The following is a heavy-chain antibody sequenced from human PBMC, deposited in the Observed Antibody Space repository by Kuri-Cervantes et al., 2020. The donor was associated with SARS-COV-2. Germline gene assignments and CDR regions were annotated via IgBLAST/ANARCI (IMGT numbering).Heavy chain of an antibody. CDR3: TRVGGTYYDFWSGYSIDY. V-gene: IGHV3-43*02. J-gene: IGHJ4*02. Sequence: GESLKISCAASGFTFDDYAMHWVRQAPGKGLEWVSLISGDGGSTYYADSVKGRFTISRDNSKNSLYLQMNSRRTEDTAVYYCTRVGGTYYDFWSGYSIDYWGQGTLVTVSS. CDR1: GFTFDDYA. CDR2: ISGDGGST. D-gene: IGHD3-3*01.